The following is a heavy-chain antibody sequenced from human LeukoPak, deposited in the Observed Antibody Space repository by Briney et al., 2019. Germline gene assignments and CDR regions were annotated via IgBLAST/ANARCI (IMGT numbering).Heavy chain of an antibody. Sequence: ASVKVSCKASGGTFSSYTISWVRQAPGQGLEWMGRIIPILGIANYAQKFQGRVTITADKSTSTAYMELSSLRSEDTAVYYCAREVKRGSSYGYPLLGYWGQGTLVTVPS. CDR1: GGTFSSYT. CDR3: AREVKRGSSYGYPLLGY. V-gene: IGHV1-69*04. D-gene: IGHD5-18*01. CDR2: IIPILGIA. J-gene: IGHJ4*02.